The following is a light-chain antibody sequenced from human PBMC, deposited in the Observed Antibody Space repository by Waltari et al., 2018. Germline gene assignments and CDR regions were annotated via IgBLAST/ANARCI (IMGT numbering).Light chain of an antibody. Sequence: QSALTQPPSVSGSPGQSVTISCTGTSSDIGSYNRVPWYQQSPGTAPNLIIYEVTVRPSGVPDRFSGSKSGNTASLTISGLQAEDEADYYCDSYAGDNTVIFGGGTRLTVL. CDR3: DSYAGDNTVI. V-gene: IGLV2-18*02. J-gene: IGLJ2*01. CDR2: EVT. CDR1: SSDIGSYNR.